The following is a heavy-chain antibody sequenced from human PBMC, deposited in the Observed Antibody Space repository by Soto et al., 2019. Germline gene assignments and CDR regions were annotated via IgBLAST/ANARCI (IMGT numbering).Heavy chain of an antibody. CDR2: IYYSGST. J-gene: IGHJ5*02. V-gene: IGHV4-59*01. D-gene: IGHD5-12*01. CDR1: GDSISSYY. Sequence: TSETLSLTCSVSGDSISSYYWSWLRQPPGKGLEWIGYIYYSGSTNYNPSFKSRVTISVDTPKNQFSLKLTSVTAADTAVYYCARGVATIGPWGQGTLLTVSS. CDR3: ARGVATIGP.